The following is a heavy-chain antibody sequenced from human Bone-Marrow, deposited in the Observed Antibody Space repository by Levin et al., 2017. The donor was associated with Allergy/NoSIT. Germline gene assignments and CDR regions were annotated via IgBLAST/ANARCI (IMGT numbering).Heavy chain of an antibody. CDR1: GASFSNYY. V-gene: IGHV4-34*01. CDR2: IDHSGST. J-gene: IGHJ4*02. CDR3: ASWRYYFDTNGVDH. D-gene: IGHD3-22*01. Sequence: SETLSLTCAVHGASFSNYYWMWIRQSPGKGLESIGEIDHSGSTNYNPSVKSRVTISKDTSKNQFSLKLSSVTAADKAVYYCASWRYYFDTNGVDHWGPGTLVTVSS.